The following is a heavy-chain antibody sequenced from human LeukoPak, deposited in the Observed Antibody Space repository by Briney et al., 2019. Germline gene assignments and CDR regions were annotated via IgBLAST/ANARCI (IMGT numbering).Heavy chain of an antibody. CDR3: ARDWYGDYRFDY. J-gene: IGHJ4*02. Sequence: ASVKVSCKASGYTFTSYGISWVRQAPGQGLEGMGWISAYNGNTNYAQKLQGRVTMTTDTSTSTAYMELRSLRSDDTAVYYCARDWYGDYRFDYWGQGTLVTVSS. CDR1: GYTFTSYG. D-gene: IGHD4-17*01. CDR2: ISAYNGNT. V-gene: IGHV1-18*01.